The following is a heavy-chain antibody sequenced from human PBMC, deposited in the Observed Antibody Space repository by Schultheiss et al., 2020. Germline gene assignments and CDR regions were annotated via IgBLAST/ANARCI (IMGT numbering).Heavy chain of an antibody. V-gene: IGHV5-51*01. CDR3: AMGRGAFDS. CDR1: GNKFTVNW. D-gene: IGHD3-10*01. J-gene: IGHJ4*02. Sequence: GGSLRLSCMYSGNKFTVNWIGWVRQMPGKGLEWMGIIHPDDSDTRYGPSFQGQVTMSLGKSLSTAYLHWSRLKSSDSAIYYCAMGRGAFDSWGKGTLVTVAS. CDR2: IHPDDSDT.